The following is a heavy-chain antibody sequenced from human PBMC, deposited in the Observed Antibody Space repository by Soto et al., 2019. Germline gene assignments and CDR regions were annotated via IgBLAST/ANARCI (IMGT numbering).Heavy chain of an antibody. CDR1: GFTFSSYG. D-gene: IGHD1-26*01. Sequence: PGGSLRLSCAASGFTFSSYGMHWVRQAPGKGLEWVAVISYDGSNKYYADPVKGRFTTSRDNSKNTLYLQMNSLRAEDTAVYYCATIAPKYSGSPGDYWGQGTLVTVSS. CDR2: ISYDGSNK. CDR3: ATIAPKYSGSPGDY. J-gene: IGHJ4*02. V-gene: IGHV3-30*03.